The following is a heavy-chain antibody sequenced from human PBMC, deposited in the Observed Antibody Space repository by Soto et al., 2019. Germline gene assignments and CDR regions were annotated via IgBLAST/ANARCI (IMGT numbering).Heavy chain of an antibody. J-gene: IGHJ5*02. CDR3: TSQLRYGGWFDP. V-gene: IGHV3-73*01. CDR1: GFTFSGSA. Sequence: EVQLVESGGGLVQPGGSRKLSCAASGFTFSGSAMHWVRQASGKGLEWVGRIRSKANSYATAYAASVKSRFTISRDDSKNTAYLQMNSLKTEDTAVYYCTSQLRYGGWFDPWGQGTLVTVSS. CDR2: IRSKANSYAT. D-gene: IGHD3-9*01.